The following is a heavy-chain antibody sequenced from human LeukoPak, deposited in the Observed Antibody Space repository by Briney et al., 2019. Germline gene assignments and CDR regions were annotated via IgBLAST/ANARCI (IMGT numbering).Heavy chain of an antibody. D-gene: IGHD3-16*02. CDR2: IIPIFGTA. CDR1: GYTFTGYY. CDR3: AGGMITFGGVIAMFFDY. J-gene: IGHJ4*02. Sequence: SVKVSCKASGYTFTGYYMHWVRQAPGQGLEWMGGIIPIFGTANYAQKFQGRVTITADKSTSTAYMELSSLRSEDTAVYYCAGGMITFGGVIAMFFDYWGQGTLVTVSS. V-gene: IGHV1-69*06.